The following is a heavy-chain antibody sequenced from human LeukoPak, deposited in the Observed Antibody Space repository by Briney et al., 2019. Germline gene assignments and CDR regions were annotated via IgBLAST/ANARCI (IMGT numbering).Heavy chain of an antibody. Sequence: GESLKISCKGSGYIFTNNWIGWVRQMPGKGLEWMGIIYPGDSDTRYSPSFQGQVTISADKSISTAYLRWSSLKASDTAMYYCARLSPFCRIKGDGTCYSDYWGQGTLVTVSS. CDR2: IYPGDSDT. J-gene: IGHJ4*02. CDR1: GYIFTNNW. V-gene: IGHV5-51*01. D-gene: IGHD2-15*01. CDR3: ARLSPFCRIKGDGTCYSDY.